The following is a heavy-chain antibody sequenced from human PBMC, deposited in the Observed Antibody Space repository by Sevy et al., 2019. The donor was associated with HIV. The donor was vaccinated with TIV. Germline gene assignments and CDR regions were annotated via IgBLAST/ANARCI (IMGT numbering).Heavy chain of an antibody. Sequence: GGSLRLSCAVSGFTFGSYWMTWVRQAPGKGLEWVANIKQDESEKYYEDFVKGRFTISRDNARNSLYLQMNNLTTEDTAVYYCARDVFDGYFDYWGQGTLVTVSS. V-gene: IGHV3-7*01. J-gene: IGHJ4*02. D-gene: IGHD3-10*02. CDR2: IKQDESEK. CDR1: GFTFGSYW. CDR3: ARDVFDGYFDY.